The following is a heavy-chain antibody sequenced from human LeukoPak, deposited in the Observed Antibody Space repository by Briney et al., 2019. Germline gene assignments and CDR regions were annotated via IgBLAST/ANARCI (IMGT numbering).Heavy chain of an antibody. CDR2: IYHSGST. Sequence: SETLSLTCAVSGYSISSGYYWGWIRQPPGKGLEWIGSIYHSGSTYYNPSLKSRVTISVDTSKNQFSLKLSSVTAADTAVYYCARRVYYDSGKWFDPWGHGTPVTVSS. V-gene: IGHV4-38-2*01. J-gene: IGHJ5*02. D-gene: IGHD3-3*01. CDR1: GYSISSGYY. CDR3: ARRVYYDSGKWFDP.